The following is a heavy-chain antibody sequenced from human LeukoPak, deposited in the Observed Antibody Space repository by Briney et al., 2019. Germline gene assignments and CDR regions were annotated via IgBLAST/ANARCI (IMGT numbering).Heavy chain of an antibody. CDR1: GFTLSSYS. CDR2: ISYTGGTT. CDR3: VQRGDAYNV. D-gene: IGHD5-24*01. V-gene: IGHV3-64D*06. J-gene: IGHJ4*02. Sequence: GGSLRLSCSASGFTLSSYSMHWVRQAPGKGLEYVSAISYTGGTTYYADSVKGRFTISRDDSKNTLYLQMSSLRAEDTAVYYCVQRGDAYNVWGQGTMVTVSS.